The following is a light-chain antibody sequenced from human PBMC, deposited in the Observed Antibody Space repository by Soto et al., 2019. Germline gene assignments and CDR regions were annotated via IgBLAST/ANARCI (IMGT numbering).Light chain of an antibody. V-gene: IGLV1-40*01. CDR1: SSNIGAGYD. CDR2: GNS. CDR3: QSYDSSRYVV. Sequence: SVLTQPPSVSGAPGQRVTISCTGSSSNIGAGYDVHWYQQLPGTAPKLLIYGNSNRPSGVPDRFSGSKSGTSASLAITGLQAEDEADYYCQSYDSSRYVVFGGGTKVTVL. J-gene: IGLJ2*01.